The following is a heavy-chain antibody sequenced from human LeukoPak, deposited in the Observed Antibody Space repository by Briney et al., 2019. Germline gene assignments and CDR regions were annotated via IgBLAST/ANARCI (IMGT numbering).Heavy chain of an antibody. CDR3: ARSMVRGVNDYFDY. CDR1: GGTFSSYA. CDR2: IIPILGIA. Sequence: GSSAKVSCKASGGTFSSYAISWVRQAPGQGLEWMGRIIPILGIANYAQKFQGRVTITADKSTSTAYMELSSLRSEDTAVYYCARSMVRGVNDYFDYWGQGTLVTVSS. D-gene: IGHD3-10*01. V-gene: IGHV1-69*04. J-gene: IGHJ4*02.